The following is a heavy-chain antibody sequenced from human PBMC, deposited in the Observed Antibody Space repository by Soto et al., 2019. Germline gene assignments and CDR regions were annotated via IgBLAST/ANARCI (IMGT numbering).Heavy chain of an antibody. Sequence: PSETLSLTCTVSSGAISNGSYYWSWIRHHPGKGLEWIGWIYYSGNTYYNPSLESRVTMSVDTSNNQFSLKLTSMTAADTAVYYCARATGNYDILTGYYPQAFDIWGQGTMVTVS. CDR3: ARATGNYDILTGYYPQAFDI. J-gene: IGHJ3*02. D-gene: IGHD3-9*01. CDR2: IYYSGNT. V-gene: IGHV4-31*03. CDR1: SGAISNGSYY.